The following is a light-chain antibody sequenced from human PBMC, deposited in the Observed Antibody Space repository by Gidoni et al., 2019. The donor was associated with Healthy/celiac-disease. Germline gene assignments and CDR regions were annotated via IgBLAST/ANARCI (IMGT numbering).Light chain of an antibody. CDR1: QSVSSY. Sequence: EIVLTQSPATLSLSPGERATLSCRASQSVSSYLAWYQQKPGQAPRLPIYDASNRATGIPARFSGSGSGTDFTLTISSLEPEDFAVYYCQQRSNWPPFGQGTRLEIK. V-gene: IGKV3-11*01. CDR3: QQRSNWPP. CDR2: DAS. J-gene: IGKJ5*01.